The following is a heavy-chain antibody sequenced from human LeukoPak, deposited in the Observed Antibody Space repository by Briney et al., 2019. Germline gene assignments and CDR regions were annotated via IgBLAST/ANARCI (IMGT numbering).Heavy chain of an antibody. J-gene: IGHJ4*02. Sequence: ASVKVSCKASGGTFSSYAISWVRQDPGQGLEWMGRIIPILGIANYAQKFQGRVTITADKSTSTAYMELSSLRSEDTAVYYCARDAGSGQNFDYWGQGTLVTVSS. CDR1: GGTFSSYA. D-gene: IGHD2-15*01. V-gene: IGHV1-69*04. CDR2: IIPILGIA. CDR3: ARDAGSGQNFDY.